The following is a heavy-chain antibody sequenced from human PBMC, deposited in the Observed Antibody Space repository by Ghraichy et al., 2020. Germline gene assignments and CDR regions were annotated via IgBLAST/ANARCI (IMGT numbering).Heavy chain of an antibody. CDR2: ISAYNGNT. V-gene: IGHV1-18*04. CDR1: GYTFTSYG. D-gene: IGHD2-2*01. CDR3: ARDGDCSSTSCHHDWFDP. Sequence: ASVKVSCKASGYTFTSYGISWVRQAPGQGLEWMGWISAYNGNTNYAQKLQGRVTMTTDTSTSTAYMELRSLGSDDTAVYYCARDGDCSSTSCHHDWFDPWGQGTLVTVSS. J-gene: IGHJ5*02.